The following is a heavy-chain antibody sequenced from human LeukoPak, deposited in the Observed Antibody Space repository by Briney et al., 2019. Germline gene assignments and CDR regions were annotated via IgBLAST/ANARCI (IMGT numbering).Heavy chain of an antibody. CDR1: GFTFSSYW. CDR2: IKQDGSEK. CDR3: AGARGWEFSS. J-gene: IGHJ5*02. D-gene: IGHD1-26*01. V-gene: IGHV3-7*01. Sequence: GGSLRLSCAASGFTFSSYWMGWVRQAPGMGLEWVATIKQDGSEKYYLDSVKGRFTISRDNAMNSLFLQMNSLRAEDTAVYYCAGARGWEFSSWGQGTLVTVSS.